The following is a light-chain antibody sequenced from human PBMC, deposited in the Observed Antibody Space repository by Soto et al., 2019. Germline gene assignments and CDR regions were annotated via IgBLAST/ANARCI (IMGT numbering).Light chain of an antibody. J-gene: IGKJ4*01. Sequence: IQMTQSPSSLSASVGDDVTITCRASQDISNYLAWYQQKPGKVPKVLIYATSTLQSGVPSRFTGSGSGTDFTLAISSLQPDDVATYYCQNYNSVPLTFGGGTKVEIK. V-gene: IGKV1-27*01. CDR2: ATS. CDR3: QNYNSVPLT. CDR1: QDISNY.